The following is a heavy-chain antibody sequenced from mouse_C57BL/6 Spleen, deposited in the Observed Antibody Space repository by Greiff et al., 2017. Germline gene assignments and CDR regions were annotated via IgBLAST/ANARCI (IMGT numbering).Heavy chain of an antibody. J-gene: IGHJ1*03. CDR1: GYAFSSYW. D-gene: IGHD1-1*01. Sequence: QVQLQQSGAELVKPGASVKISCKASGYAFSSYWMNWVKQRPGQGLEWIGQIYPGDGDTNYNGKFKGKATLTADKSSSTAYMQLSSLTSDDSAVYFCARGGYYGRTYFDVWGTGTTVTVSS. CDR3: ARGGYYGRTYFDV. V-gene: IGHV1-80*01. CDR2: IYPGDGDT.